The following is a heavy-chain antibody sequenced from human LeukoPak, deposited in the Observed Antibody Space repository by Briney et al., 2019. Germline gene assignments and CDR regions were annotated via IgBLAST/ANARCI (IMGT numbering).Heavy chain of an antibody. Sequence: GGSLRLSCVASGVRFGRFWMSWVRQAPGKGLEWVANINQDGSEKYYVDSVKGRFTISRDNAKNSLHLQMNSLRSEDTAVYYCASIGSVDLKWLNPWGQGTLVTVSS. CDR2: INQDGSEK. CDR1: GVRFGRFW. D-gene: IGHD3-3*01. J-gene: IGHJ5*02. V-gene: IGHV3-7*01. CDR3: ASIGSVDLKWLNP.